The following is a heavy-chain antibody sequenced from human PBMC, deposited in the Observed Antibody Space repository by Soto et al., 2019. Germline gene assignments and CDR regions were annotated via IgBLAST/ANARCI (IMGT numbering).Heavy chain of an antibody. CDR1: GGTFSSYT. CDR2: IIPILGIA. Sequence: SVKVSCKASGGTFSSYTISWVRQAPGQGLEWMGRIIPILGIANYAQKFQGRVTITADKSTSTAYMELSSLRSEDTAVYYCARGGMVYAIANWFDPWGQGTLVTVSS. CDR3: ARGGMVYAIANWFDP. V-gene: IGHV1-69*02. J-gene: IGHJ5*02. D-gene: IGHD2-8*01.